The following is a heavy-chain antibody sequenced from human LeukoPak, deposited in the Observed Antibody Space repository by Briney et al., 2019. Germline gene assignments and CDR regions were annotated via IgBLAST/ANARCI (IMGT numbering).Heavy chain of an antibody. D-gene: IGHD3-10*01. CDR1: GFTFSSYA. J-gene: IGHJ4*02. CDR3: AKDGVRGVIIAGDY. V-gene: IGHV3-30-3*01. CDR2: ISYDGSNK. Sequence: GRSLRLSCAASGFTFSSYAMHWVRQAPGKGLEWVAVISYDGSNKYYADSVKGRFTISRDNSKNTLYLQMNSLRAEDTAVYYCAKDGVRGVIIAGDYWGQGTLVTVSS.